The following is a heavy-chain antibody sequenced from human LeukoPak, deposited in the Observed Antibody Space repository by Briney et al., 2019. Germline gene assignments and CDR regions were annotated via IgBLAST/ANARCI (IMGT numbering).Heavy chain of an antibody. CDR2: IIPIFGTA. CDR3: ASGIFGVVAYYYYGMDV. J-gene: IGHJ6*02. D-gene: IGHD3-3*01. Sequence: SVKVSCKASGGTFSSYAISWVRQAPGQGLEWMGGIIPIFGTANYAQKFQGRVTITADEPTSTAYMELSSLRSEDTAVYYCASGIFGVVAYYYYGMDVWGQGTTVTVSS. V-gene: IGHV1-69*13. CDR1: GGTFSSYA.